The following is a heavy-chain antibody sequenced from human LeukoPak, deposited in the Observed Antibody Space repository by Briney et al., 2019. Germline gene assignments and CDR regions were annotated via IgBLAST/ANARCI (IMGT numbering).Heavy chain of an antibody. CDR2: IYHSGST. CDR1: RDYIRHIDYY. CDR3: ARRAGSAAGYYYFDY. V-gene: IGHV4-38-2*02. J-gene: IGHJ4*02. D-gene: IGHD6-13*01. Sequence: SETLSLTCSVSRDYIRHIDYYWVWIRQPPGKGLEWIGSIYHSGSTYYNPSLKSRVTISVDTSKNQFSLKLSSVTAADTAVYYCARRAGSAAGYYYFDYWGQGTLVTVSS.